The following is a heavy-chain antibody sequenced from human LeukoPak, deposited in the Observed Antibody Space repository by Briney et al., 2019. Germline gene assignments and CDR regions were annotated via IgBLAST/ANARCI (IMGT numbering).Heavy chain of an antibody. J-gene: IGHJ5*02. V-gene: IGHV1-46*01. CDR1: EDTFTRYH. D-gene: IGHD1-26*01. CDR3: ASTLSGWLDP. CDR2: INPSGGPT. Sequence: ASVKVSCKASEDTFTRYHIHWVRQAPGQGLEWMGIINPSGGPTTYAQKFQGRVTMTGGTSTSTIYMEMSSLTSEDTAVYYCASTLSGWLDPWGQGTLVTVSS.